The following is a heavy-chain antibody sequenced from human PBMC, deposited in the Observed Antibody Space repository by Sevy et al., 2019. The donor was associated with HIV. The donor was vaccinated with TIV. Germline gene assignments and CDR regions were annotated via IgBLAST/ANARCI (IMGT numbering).Heavy chain of an antibody. CDR3: ARDAIAVAVDAFDI. Sequence: GGSLRLSCAASGFTFSSYEMNWVRQAPGKGLEWVSYISSSGSTIYYADPLKGRFTISRDNAKNAMDLQMNSLRAEDTAVYYGARDAIAVAVDAFDIWGQGTMVTVSS. V-gene: IGHV3-48*03. CDR1: GFTFSSYE. J-gene: IGHJ3*02. D-gene: IGHD6-19*01. CDR2: ISSSGSTI.